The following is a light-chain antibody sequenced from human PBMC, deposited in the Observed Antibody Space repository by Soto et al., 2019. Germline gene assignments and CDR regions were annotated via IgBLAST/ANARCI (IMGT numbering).Light chain of an antibody. CDR2: LNSDGSH. CDR1: SRYSSYA. Sequence: QPVLTQSPAASASLGASVKLTCTLSSRYSSYAIASHQQQPEKGPRHLMNLNSDGSHSKGDGIPDRFSGSSSGAERYLTISNLQSEDEADYYCQTWDTGIRVFGGGTKLTVL. CDR3: QTWDTGIRV. J-gene: IGLJ3*02. V-gene: IGLV4-69*01.